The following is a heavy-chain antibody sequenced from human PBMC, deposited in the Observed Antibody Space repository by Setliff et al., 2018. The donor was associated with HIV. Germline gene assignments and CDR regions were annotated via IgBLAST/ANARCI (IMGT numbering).Heavy chain of an antibody. CDR3: AGENPDGWLHHYTDV. D-gene: IGHD2-15*01. CDR2: INHSGTT. V-gene: IGHV4-34*01. Sequence: LSLTCTVSGGSFSDYYWSWIRQPPGKGLEWIGEINHSGTTNPNPSLKSRVTISVDTSKNQFSLRLTSVTAADTAVYYCAGENPDGWLHHYTDVWGKGTTVTVSS. CDR1: GGSFSDYY. J-gene: IGHJ6*03.